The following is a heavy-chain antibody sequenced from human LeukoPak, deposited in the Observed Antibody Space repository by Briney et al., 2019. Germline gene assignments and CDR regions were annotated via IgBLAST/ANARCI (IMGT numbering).Heavy chain of an antibody. J-gene: IGHJ5*02. CDR2: INPNSGGT. Sequence: GASVKVSCKASGYTFTGYYKHWVRQAPGQGLEWMGRINPNSGGTNYAQKFQGRVTMTRDTSISTAYMELSRLRSDDTAVYYCARGELWFGELLSCFWFDPWGQGTLVTVSS. CDR1: GYTFTGYY. V-gene: IGHV1-2*06. D-gene: IGHD3-10*01. CDR3: ARGELWFGELLSCFWFDP.